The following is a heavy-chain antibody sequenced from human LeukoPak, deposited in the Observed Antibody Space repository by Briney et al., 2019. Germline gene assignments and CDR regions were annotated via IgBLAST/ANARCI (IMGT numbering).Heavy chain of an antibody. CDR2: ISPYNDNT. V-gene: IGHV1-18*01. CDR1: GYTFTTYS. Sequence: ASVKVSCRASGYTFTTYSINWVRQAPGQGLEWMGWISPYNDNTNYAQNVQGRVSMTTDTSANTAYMELRSLRSDDTAVYYCARDVGRAYSYGYVDSWGQGTLVTVSS. D-gene: IGHD5-18*01. CDR3: ARDVGRAYSYGYVDS. J-gene: IGHJ4*02.